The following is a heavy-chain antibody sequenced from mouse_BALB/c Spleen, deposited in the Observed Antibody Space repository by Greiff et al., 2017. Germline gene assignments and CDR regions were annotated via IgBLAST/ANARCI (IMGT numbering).Heavy chain of an antibody. CDR3: ARWLPFDY. V-gene: IGHV1-80*01. Sequence: SGAELVRPGSSVKISCKASGYAFSSYWMNWVKQRPGQGLEWIGQIYPGDGDTNYNGKFKGKATLTADKSSSTAYMQLSSLTSEDSAVYFCARWLPFDYWGQGTTLTVSS. D-gene: IGHD2-2*01. J-gene: IGHJ2*01. CDR2: IYPGDGDT. CDR1: GYAFSSYW.